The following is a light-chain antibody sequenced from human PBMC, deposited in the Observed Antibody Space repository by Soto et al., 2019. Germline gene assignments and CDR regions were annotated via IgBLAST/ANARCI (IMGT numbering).Light chain of an antibody. CDR1: SSDVGGHNY. CDR3: SSYTSSTTLDVV. J-gene: IGLJ2*01. Sequence: QSVLTQPASVSGSPGQSITISCTGTSSDVGGHNYVSWYQQHPGTAPKLMIYEVTNRPSGVSNRFSGSKSGNTASLTISGLQAEDEADDYCSSYTSSTTLDVVFGGGTKVTVL. CDR2: EVT. V-gene: IGLV2-14*01.